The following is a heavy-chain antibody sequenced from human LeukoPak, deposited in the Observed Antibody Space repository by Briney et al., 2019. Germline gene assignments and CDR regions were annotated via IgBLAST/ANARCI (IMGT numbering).Heavy chain of an antibody. CDR1: GFIFSNYY. CDR2: IKQDGSEK. Sequence: PGGSLRLSCEPSGFIFSNYYMHWVRQAPGKGLEWVANIKQDGSEKYYVDSVKGRFTISRDNAKNSLYLQMNSLRAEDTAVYYCARGVQLWFIFLDYWGQGTLVTVSS. D-gene: IGHD5-18*01. CDR3: ARGVQLWFIFLDY. V-gene: IGHV3-7*04. J-gene: IGHJ4*02.